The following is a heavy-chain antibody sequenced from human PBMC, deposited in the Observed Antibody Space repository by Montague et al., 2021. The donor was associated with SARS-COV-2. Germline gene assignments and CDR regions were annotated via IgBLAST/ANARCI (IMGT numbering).Heavy chain of an antibody. D-gene: IGHD2-21*01. CDR3: ARAIQTTPLMVVIAMPRPSYYSDY. J-gene: IGHJ4*02. V-gene: IGHV4-34*01. Sequence: SETLSLTCAVYGGSFSGDGSFSGYYWRWIRQPPGKGLEWIGEINHGGTTNYNPSLKSRVIISVDTSKNQFSLKLRSVTAADTAVYYCARAIQTTPLMVVIAMPRPSYYSDYWGQGTLVTVSS. CDR1: GGSFSGDGSFSGYY. CDR2: INHGGTT.